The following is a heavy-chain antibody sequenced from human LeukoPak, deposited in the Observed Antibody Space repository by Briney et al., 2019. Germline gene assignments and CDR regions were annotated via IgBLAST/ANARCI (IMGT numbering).Heavy chain of an antibody. CDR2: INHSGST. D-gene: IGHD3-10*01. J-gene: IGHJ4*02. V-gene: IGHV4-34*01. CDR1: GGSFSGYY. Sequence: PSETLSLTCAVYGGSFSGYYWSWIRQPPGKGLEWIGEINHSGSTNYNPSLKSRVTISVDTSKNQFSLKLSSVTAADTAVYYCARRPQGWFGELHYFDYWGQGTLVTVSS. CDR3: ARRPQGWFGELHYFDY.